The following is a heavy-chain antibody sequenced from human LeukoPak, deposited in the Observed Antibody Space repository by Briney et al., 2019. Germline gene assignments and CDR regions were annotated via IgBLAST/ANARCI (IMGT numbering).Heavy chain of an antibody. CDR2: IIPIFGTA. D-gene: IGHD4-23*01. J-gene: IGHJ1*01. CDR1: GGTFSSYT. CDR3: ARATTVVNEYFQH. Sequence: SVKVSCKASGGTFSSYTISWVRQAPGQGLEWMGGIIPIFGTANYAQKFQGRVTITADEPTSTAYMELSSLRSEDTAVYYCARATTVVNEYFQHWGQGTLVTVSS. V-gene: IGHV1-69*01.